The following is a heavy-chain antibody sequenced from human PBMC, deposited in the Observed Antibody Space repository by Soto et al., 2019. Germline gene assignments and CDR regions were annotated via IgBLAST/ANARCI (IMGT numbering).Heavy chain of an antibody. D-gene: IGHD7-27*01. CDR3: AKGKATGDLVWLAP. CDR2: LIGGHYGT. V-gene: IGHV3-23*01. Sequence: GSLRLSCTASVFTLQNYAMAWVRQSPGKGLEWVSTLIGGHYGTAYSYSVKGRFTVSRDNSKNCLYLQMNSLGVEDTAMYFCAKGKATGDLVWLAPGGQGSLVTV. CDR1: VFTLQNYA. J-gene: IGHJ5*02.